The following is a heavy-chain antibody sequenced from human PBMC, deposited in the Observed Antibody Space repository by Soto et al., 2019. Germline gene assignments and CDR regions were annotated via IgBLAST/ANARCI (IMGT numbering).Heavy chain of an antibody. D-gene: IGHD6-19*01. V-gene: IGHV4-59*08. Sequence: PSETLSLTCTVSGGSISSYYWSWIRQPPGKGLEWIGYIYYSGSTNYNPSLKSRVTISVDTSKNQFSLKLSSVTAADTAVYYCARVLAVAGVYYFDYWGQGTLVTVSS. CDR1: GGSISSYY. CDR3: ARVLAVAGVYYFDY. CDR2: IYYSGST. J-gene: IGHJ4*02.